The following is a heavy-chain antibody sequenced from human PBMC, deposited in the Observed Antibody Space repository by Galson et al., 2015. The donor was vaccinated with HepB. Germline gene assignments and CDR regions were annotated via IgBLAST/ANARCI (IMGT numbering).Heavy chain of an antibody. Sequence: SLRLSCAASGFTFNWYAMNWVRQAPGKGLEWVSSISSSSSYIYYADSVKGRFTISRDNAKNSLYLQMNSLRAEDTAVYYCARAKGSGSYYRSLPYYFDYWGQGTLVTVSS. V-gene: IGHV3-21*01. CDR2: ISSSSSYI. D-gene: IGHD3-10*01. CDR1: GFTFNWYA. J-gene: IGHJ4*02. CDR3: ARAKGSGSYYRSLPYYFDY.